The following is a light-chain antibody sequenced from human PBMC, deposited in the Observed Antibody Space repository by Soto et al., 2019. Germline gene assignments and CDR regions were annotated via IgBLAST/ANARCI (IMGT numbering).Light chain of an antibody. J-gene: IGKJ4*01. Sequence: IQMTQSPSSLSASVGDRVTITCRASQGVRDDVGWYQQKPGKDPKLMIYSASTLQSAVASRFSGSASGTDFNLLISGLQPEDYATNYCLQESNYPLTFGGATNVEIK. CDR3: LQESNYPLT. V-gene: IGKV1-6*01. CDR1: QGVRDD. CDR2: SAS.